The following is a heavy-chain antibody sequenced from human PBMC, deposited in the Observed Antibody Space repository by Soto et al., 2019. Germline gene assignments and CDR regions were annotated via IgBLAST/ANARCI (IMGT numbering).Heavy chain of an antibody. D-gene: IGHD1-26*01. CDR1: GGTFSSYT. CDR3: AGGGDNGGATTWDY. J-gene: IGHJ4*02. V-gene: IGHV1-69*02. Sequence: QVQLVQSGAEVKKPGSSVKVSCKASGGTFSSYTISWVRQAPGQGLEWMGRIIPILGIANYAQKFQGRVTITADKSTSTGYREVSSLRSGDTAVYYCAGGGDNGGATTWDYWGQGTLVTVSS. CDR2: IIPILGIA.